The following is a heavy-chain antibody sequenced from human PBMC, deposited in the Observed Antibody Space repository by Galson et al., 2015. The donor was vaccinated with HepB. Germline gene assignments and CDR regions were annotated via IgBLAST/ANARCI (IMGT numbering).Heavy chain of an antibody. CDR3: ARGWGNVVVPAAIASGSAFDI. J-gene: IGHJ3*02. V-gene: IGHV4-31*03. CDR1: GGSISSGGYY. D-gene: IGHD2-2*01. CDR2: IYYSGST. Sequence: TLSLTCTVSGGSISSGGYYWSWIRQHPGKGLEWIGYIYYSGSTYYNPSLKSRVTISVDTSKNQFSLKLSSVTAADTAVYYCARGWGNVVVPAAIASGSAFDIWGQGTMVTVSS.